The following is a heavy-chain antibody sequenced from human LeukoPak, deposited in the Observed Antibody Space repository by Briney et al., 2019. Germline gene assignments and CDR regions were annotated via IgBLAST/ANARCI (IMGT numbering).Heavy chain of an antibody. CDR1: GFTSSTSW. D-gene: IGHD1-26*01. J-gene: IGHJ4*02. Sequence: PGGSLRLSCAASGFTSSTSWMTWVRQAPGKGLEWVAFIRYDGYNRYYADSVKGRFTIARDDSRNTLYLEMNSLKTEDTAVYYCAKAEYSGTYWWGGPDYWGQGTLVTVSS. V-gene: IGHV3-30*02. CDR2: IRYDGYNR. CDR3: AKAEYSGTYWWGGPDY.